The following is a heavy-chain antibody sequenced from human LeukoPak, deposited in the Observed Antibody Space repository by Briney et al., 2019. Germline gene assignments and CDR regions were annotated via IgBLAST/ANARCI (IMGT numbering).Heavy chain of an antibody. J-gene: IGHJ4*02. D-gene: IGHD1-26*01. Sequence: PGGSLRLSCAVSGFTFSNAWMSWVRQAPGKGLEWVGRIKSKTDGGTTDYAAPVKGRFTISRDDSENTLYLQMNSFKTEDTAVYYCTIGLRWEVHFDYWGQGTLVTVSS. CDR3: TIGLRWEVHFDY. CDR2: IKSKTDGGTT. V-gene: IGHV3-15*01. CDR1: GFTFSNAW.